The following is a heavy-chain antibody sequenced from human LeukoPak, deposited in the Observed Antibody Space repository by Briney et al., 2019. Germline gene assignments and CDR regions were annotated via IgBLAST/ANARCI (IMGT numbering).Heavy chain of an antibody. J-gene: IGHJ4*02. CDR1: GFTFSSYS. V-gene: IGHV3-48*01. D-gene: IGHD6-13*01. CDR3: ASADSWYSSSWYVESFDY. Sequence: PGGSLRLSCAASGFTFSSYSMNWVRQAPGKGLEWVSYISSSSSTIYYADSVKGRFTISRDNAKNSLYLQMNSLRAEDTAVYYCASADSWYSSSWYVESFDYWGQGTLVTVSS. CDR2: ISSSSSTI.